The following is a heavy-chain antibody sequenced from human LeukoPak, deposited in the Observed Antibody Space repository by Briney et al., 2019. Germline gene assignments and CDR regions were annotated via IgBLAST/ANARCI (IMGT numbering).Heavy chain of an antibody. CDR3: TRLPALARDLFYYGMDL. CDR1: GYSFTDYW. D-gene: IGHD2-21*02. J-gene: IGHJ6*02. Sequence: GESLKISCQGIGYSFTDYWIGWVRQMPGKGLEWMGMIYPGDSHIRYSPSFQSQVTISADKSINTAHLQWSSLKASDTAIYYCTRLPALARDLFYYGMDLWGQGTEVTVSS. CDR2: IYPGDSHI. V-gene: IGHV5-51*01.